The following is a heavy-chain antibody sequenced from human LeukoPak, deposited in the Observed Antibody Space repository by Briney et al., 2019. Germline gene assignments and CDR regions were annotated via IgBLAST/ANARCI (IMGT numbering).Heavy chain of an antibody. V-gene: IGHV4-61*02. CDR1: GGSVNSGSFF. D-gene: IGHD3-22*01. CDR2: IYTSGST. CDR3: ARSYYYNSKEAFDV. J-gene: IGHJ3*01. Sequence: PSETLSLTCTVSGGSVNSGSFFYNWIRQPAGKGLEWIGRIYTSGSTDSNPSLKSRVAISQDTSKNQFSLNLSAVTAADTAVYYCARSYYYNSKEAFDVWGQGTLVIVSS.